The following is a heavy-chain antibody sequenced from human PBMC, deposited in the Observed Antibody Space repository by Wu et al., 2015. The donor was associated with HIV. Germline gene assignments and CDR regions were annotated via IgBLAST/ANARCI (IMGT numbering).Heavy chain of an antibody. CDR2: INPNTGDT. Sequence: QVQLVQSGAEVKKPGASVKVSCKASGYTFTNYYIHWVRQAPGQGLEWMGWINPNTGDTNYGQKFRGRVTMTRDTSITTAYMEVSSLTSDDTALYFCARGSRNYLFDYWGQGTQVTVSS. CDR1: GYTFTNYY. D-gene: IGHD4-11*01. CDR3: ARGSRNYLFDY. J-gene: IGHJ4*02. V-gene: IGHV1-2*02.